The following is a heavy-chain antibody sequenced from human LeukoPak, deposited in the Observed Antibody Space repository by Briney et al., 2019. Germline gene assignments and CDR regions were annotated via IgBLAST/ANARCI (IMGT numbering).Heavy chain of an antibody. V-gene: IGHV5-51*01. CDR1: GYGFTSYW. D-gene: IGHD4-17*01. CDR2: IYPGDSDT. J-gene: IGHJ4*02. Sequence: GESLKISCKGSGYGFTSYWIGWVRQMPGKGLEWMGIIYPGDSDTRYSPSFQGQVTISADKSISTAYLQWSSLKASDTAMYYCARGTIYGDYDVGYFDYWGQGTLVTVSS. CDR3: ARGTIYGDYDVGYFDY.